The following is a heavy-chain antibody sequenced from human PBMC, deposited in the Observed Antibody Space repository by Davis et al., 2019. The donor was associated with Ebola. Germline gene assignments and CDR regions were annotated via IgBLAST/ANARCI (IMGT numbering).Heavy chain of an antibody. J-gene: IGHJ4*02. CDR3: TKDSSVGFDYFDY. CDR1: GFTFDAYA. D-gene: IGHD6-6*01. CDR2: ISWNNGSI. V-gene: IGHV3-9*01. Sequence: PGGSLRLSCTASGFTFDAYAMHWLRQATGKGLEWVSRISWNNGSIGYADSVKGRFTISRDNARNSLYLQMNSLRVEDTAIYYCTKDSSVGFDYFDYWGQGTLVSVSS.